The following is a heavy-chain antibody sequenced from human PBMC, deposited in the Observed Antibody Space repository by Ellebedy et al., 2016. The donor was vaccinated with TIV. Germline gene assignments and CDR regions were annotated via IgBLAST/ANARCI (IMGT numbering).Heavy chain of an antibody. CDR1: GYSFTSYW. D-gene: IGHD3-10*01. CDR3: ARHSYYYTSGGSVMDV. J-gene: IGHJ6*02. Sequence: GGSLRLSXKGSGYSFTSYWIGWVRQMPGKGLEWMGIIYPGDSDTRYSPSFQGQVTISADKSISTAYLQWSSLKASDTAMYHCARHSYYYTSGGSVMDVWGQGTTVTVSS. V-gene: IGHV5-51*01. CDR2: IYPGDSDT.